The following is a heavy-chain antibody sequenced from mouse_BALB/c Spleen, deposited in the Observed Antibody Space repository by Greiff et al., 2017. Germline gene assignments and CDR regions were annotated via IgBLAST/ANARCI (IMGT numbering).Heavy chain of an antibody. CDR2: ISYDGSN. V-gene: IGHV3-6*02. CDR3: ARDYYGGEDY. Sequence: DVQLQESGPGLVKPSQSLSLTCSVTGYSITSGYYWNWIRQFPGNKLEWMGYISYDGSNNYNPSLKNRISITRDTSKNQFFLKLNSVTTEDTATYYCARDYYGGEDYWGQGTTLTVSS. J-gene: IGHJ2*01. CDR1: GYSITSGYY. D-gene: IGHD1-1*01.